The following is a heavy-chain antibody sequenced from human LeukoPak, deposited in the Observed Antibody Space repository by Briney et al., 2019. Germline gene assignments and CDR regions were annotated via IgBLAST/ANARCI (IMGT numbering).Heavy chain of an antibody. V-gene: IGHV1-69*04. D-gene: IGHD6-13*01. CDR2: IIPILGIA. Sequence: SVKVSCKASGYTFTTHYMHWVRQAPGQGLEWMGRIIPILGIANYAQKFQGRVTITADKSTSTAYMELSSLRSEDTAVYYRARVSRVRHSSSWLYYFDYWGQGTLVTVSS. CDR3: ARVSRVRHSSSWLYYFDY. CDR1: GYTFTTHY. J-gene: IGHJ4*02.